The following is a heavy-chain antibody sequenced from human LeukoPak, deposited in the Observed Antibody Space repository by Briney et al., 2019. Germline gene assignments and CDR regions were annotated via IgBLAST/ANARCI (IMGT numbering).Heavy chain of an antibody. CDR2: ISGSGT. CDR3: AKHAGDYYFDY. J-gene: IGHJ4*02. D-gene: IGHD2-21*02. CDR1: GFTFSNYA. V-gene: IGHV3-23*01. Sequence: GGPLRLSCAASGFTFSNYAMTWVRQAPGKGLEWVSSISGSGTYYADSVKGRFTISRDNSKNTLYLQMNSLRAEDTALYYCAKHAGDYYFDYWGQGTLVTVSS.